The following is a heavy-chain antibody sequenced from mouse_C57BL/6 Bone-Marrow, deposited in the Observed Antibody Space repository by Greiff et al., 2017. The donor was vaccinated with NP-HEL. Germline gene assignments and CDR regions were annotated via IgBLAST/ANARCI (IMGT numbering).Heavy chain of an antibody. J-gene: IGHJ4*01. CDR3: ERRSNFDYAMDY. CDR2: FPPYNDDT. V-gene: IGHV1-47*01. Sequence: VKLQESGAELVKPGASVKMSCKASGYTFTTYPIEWMKQSHGKCLEWIGNFPPYNDDTKYNEKFKGKATLTVEKSSSTVYLVLSRLTSDDSAVYYGERRSNFDYAMDYWGQGTSVTVSA. CDR1: GYTFTTYP. D-gene: IGHD1-1*01.